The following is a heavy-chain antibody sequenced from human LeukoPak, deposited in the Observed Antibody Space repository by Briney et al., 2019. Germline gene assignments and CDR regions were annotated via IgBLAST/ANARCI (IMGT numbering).Heavy chain of an antibody. D-gene: IGHD5-18*01. J-gene: IGHJ4*02. CDR2: ISGSGGST. V-gene: IGHV3-23*01. Sequence: PGGSLRLSCAASEFTFSSYGLSWVRQAPGKGLEWVSAISGSGGSTYYADSVKGRFTISRDNSKNTLYLQMSSLRAEDAAVYYCAKGGGYSYGTYYFDYWGQGTLVTVSS. CDR1: EFTFSSYG. CDR3: AKGGGYSYGTYYFDY.